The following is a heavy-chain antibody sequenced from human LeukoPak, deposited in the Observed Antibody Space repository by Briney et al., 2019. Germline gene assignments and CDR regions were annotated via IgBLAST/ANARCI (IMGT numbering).Heavy chain of an antibody. CDR1: GFTFTSNT. Sequence: GVSLRLSCEASGFTFTSNTMNWVRQSPGKGLEWVASISSSDAYIYYADSLRGRFTISRDNAKNSVYLHMNSLRVDDTGLYYSARRGSGSTFYSFEYWGQGALVTVSS. V-gene: IGHV3-21*01. J-gene: IGHJ4*02. CDR2: ISSSDAYI. CDR3: ARRGSGSTFYSFEY. D-gene: IGHD3-16*01.